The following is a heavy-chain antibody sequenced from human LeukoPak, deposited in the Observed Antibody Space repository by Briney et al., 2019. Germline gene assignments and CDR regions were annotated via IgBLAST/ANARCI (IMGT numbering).Heavy chain of an antibody. Sequence: GGSLRLSCAASGFIFSSYAMSWVRQAPGKGLELVSVISGSGGSAYYADSVKGRFTISRDNARNSLYLQMNSLRAEDTAVYFCARGGLSIMGYWGQGTLVTVSS. D-gene: IGHD2/OR15-2a*01. CDR1: GFIFSSYA. CDR3: ARGGLSIMGY. CDR2: ISGSGGSA. J-gene: IGHJ4*02. V-gene: IGHV3-23*01.